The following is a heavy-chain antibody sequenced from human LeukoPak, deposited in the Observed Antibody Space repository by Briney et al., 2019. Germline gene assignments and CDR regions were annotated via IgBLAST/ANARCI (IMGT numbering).Heavy chain of an antibody. CDR3: AGDYSVSWNRIDASDS. V-gene: IGHV1-8*01. J-gene: IGHJ3*02. CDR1: GHTFTSNE. CDR2: MNPKSGNT. D-gene: IGHD6-13*01. Sequence: ASVKVSCKASGHTFTSNEINWVRQATGQGLEWMGWMNPKSGNTGYAQKFQGRVTMTIDPSISTAYMELSSLRSEDTAVYYCAGDYSVSWNRIDASDSWGQGTMVTVSS.